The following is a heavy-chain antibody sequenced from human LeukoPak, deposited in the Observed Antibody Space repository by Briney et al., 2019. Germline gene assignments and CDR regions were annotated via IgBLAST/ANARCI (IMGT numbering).Heavy chain of an antibody. CDR3: ARQGSRRIWYFDL. V-gene: IGHV4-4*02. CDR1: GGSISSSNW. Sequence: SGTLSLTCAVSGGSISSSNWWSWVRQPPGKGLEWIGEIYHSGSTNYNPSLKSRVTISVDKSKNQFSLKLSSVTAADTAVYYCARQGSRRIWYFDLWGRGTLVTVSS. J-gene: IGHJ2*01. D-gene: IGHD1-26*01. CDR2: IYHSGST.